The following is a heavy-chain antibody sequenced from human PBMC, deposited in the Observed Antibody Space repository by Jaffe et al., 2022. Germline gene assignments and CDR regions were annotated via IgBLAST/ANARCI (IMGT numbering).Heavy chain of an antibody. CDR1: GFTFSSYW. J-gene: IGHJ6*03. V-gene: IGHV3-7*01. CDR2: IKQDGSEK. Sequence: EVQLVESGGGLVQPGGSLRLSCAASGFTFSSYWMSWVRQAPGKGLEWVANIKQDGSEKYYVDSVKGRFTISRDNAKNSLYLQMNSLRAEDTAVYYCARVPKEYQLLSLYYYYYYMDVWGKGTTVTVSS. D-gene: IGHD2-2*01. CDR3: ARVPKEYQLLSLYYYYYYMDV.